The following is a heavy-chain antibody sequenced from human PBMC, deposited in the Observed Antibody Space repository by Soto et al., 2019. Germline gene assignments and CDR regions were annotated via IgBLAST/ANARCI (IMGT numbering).Heavy chain of an antibody. Sequence: QPGGSLRLSCAASGFTFSSYAMSWLRQAPGKGLEWVSAISGSGGSTYYAASVKGRFTISRDNSKNTLYLQMNSRRAEDTAVYYCAKVINSYDFWSGYYNGNWFDPWGQGTLVTVSS. CDR1: GFTFSSYA. CDR3: AKVINSYDFWSGYYNGNWFDP. V-gene: IGHV3-23*01. CDR2: ISGSGGST. J-gene: IGHJ5*02. D-gene: IGHD3-3*01.